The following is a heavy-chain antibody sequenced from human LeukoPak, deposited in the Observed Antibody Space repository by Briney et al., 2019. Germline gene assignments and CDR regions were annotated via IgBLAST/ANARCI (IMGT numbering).Heavy chain of an antibody. CDR3: ARDAQLWSNWFDP. D-gene: IGHD5-18*01. CDR1: GFTFSDYY. Sequence: PGESLRLSCAASGFTFSDYYMSWIRQAPGKGLEWVSYISSSGSTIYYADSVKGRFTISRDNANNSLYLQMNSLRAEETAVYYCARDAQLWSNWFDPWGQGTLVTVSS. J-gene: IGHJ5*02. V-gene: IGHV3-11*04. CDR2: ISSSGSTI.